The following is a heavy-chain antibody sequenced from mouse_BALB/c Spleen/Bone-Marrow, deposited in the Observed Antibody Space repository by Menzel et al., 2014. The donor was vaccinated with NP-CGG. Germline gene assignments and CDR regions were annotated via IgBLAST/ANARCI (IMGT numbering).Heavy chain of an antibody. J-gene: IGHJ3*01. Sequence: QVQLQHSGAELARPGASVKMSCKASGYTFTSYTMHWVKQRPGQGLEWIGYINPSSGYTNYNQKFKDKATLTADKSSSTAYMQLSSLTSEDSAVYYCAAGYYGNSGWFAYWGQGTLVIVSA. V-gene: IGHV1-4*01. CDR1: GYTFTSYT. D-gene: IGHD2-1*01. CDR2: INPSSGYT. CDR3: AAGYYGNSGWFAY.